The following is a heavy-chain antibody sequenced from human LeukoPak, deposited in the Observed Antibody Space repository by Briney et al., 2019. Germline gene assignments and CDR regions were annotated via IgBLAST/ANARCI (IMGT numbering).Heavy chain of an antibody. CDR2: IYYSGST. CDR3: ARVRSYYDILTGYYPGPNFDY. CDR1: GGSISSGDYY. J-gene: IGHJ4*02. D-gene: IGHD3-9*01. Sequence: SETLSLTCTVSGGSISSGDYYWSWIRQPPGKGLEWVGYIYYSGSTYYNPSLKSRVTISVDTSKNQFSLKLSSVTAADTAVYYCARVRSYYDILTGYYPGPNFDYWGQGTLVTVSS. V-gene: IGHV4-30-4*01.